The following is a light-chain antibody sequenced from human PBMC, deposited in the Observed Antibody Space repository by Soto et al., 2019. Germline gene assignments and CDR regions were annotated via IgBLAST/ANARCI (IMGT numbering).Light chain of an antibody. CDR1: SSDLGAYNY. Sequence: QSVLTQPASVSGSPGQSITISCTGTSSDLGAYNYVSWYQQHPGKAPKLIIYEVSNRPSGVSNRFSGSKSVNTATLTISGLQTEDEADYYCSSYTSTSSWVFGGGTKLTVL. CDR2: EVS. J-gene: IGLJ3*02. CDR3: SSYTSTSSWV. V-gene: IGLV2-14*01.